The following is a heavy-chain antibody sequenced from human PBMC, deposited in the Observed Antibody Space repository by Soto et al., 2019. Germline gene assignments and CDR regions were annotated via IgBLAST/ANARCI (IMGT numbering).Heavy chain of an antibody. V-gene: IGHV3-23*01. Sequence: GGSLRLSCAASGFTFSSYAMSWVRQAPGKGLEWVSAISGSGGSTYYADSVKGRFTISRDNSKNTLYLQMNSLRAEDTAVYYCAKDRSITIFGVVPYFDYWGQGTLVTVSS. CDR2: ISGSGGST. CDR1: GFTFSSYA. J-gene: IGHJ4*02. D-gene: IGHD3-3*01. CDR3: AKDRSITIFGVVPYFDY.